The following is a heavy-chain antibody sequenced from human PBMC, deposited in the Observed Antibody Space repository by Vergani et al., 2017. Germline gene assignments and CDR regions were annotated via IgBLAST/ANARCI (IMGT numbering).Heavy chain of an antibody. J-gene: IGHJ5*02. Sequence: QVQLVQSGAEVKKPGASVKVSCKASGYTFTGYYMHWVRQAPGQGLEWMGWINPNSGGTNYAQKFQGRVTMTRVTSISTAYMELSRLRSDDTAVYYCARTPLGYCSSTSCPSYNWFDPWGQGTLVTVSS. D-gene: IGHD2-2*01. V-gene: IGHV1-2*02. CDR3: ARTPLGYCSSTSCPSYNWFDP. CDR2: INPNSGGT. CDR1: GYTFTGYY.